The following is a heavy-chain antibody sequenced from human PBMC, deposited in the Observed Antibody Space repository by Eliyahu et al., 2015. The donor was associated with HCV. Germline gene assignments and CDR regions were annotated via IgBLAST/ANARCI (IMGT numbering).Heavy chain of an antibody. D-gene: IGHD1-26*01. CDR1: GFTFXDYG. Sequence: EVQLVXSGGGVVRPGGSLXLSCAASGFTFXDYGMXWVRQAPGKGLEWVSGINWXGGSTGYADSVKGRFTISRDNAKNSLYLQMNSLRAEDTALYYCARGAGVGAGGPFDYWGQGTLVTVSS. J-gene: IGHJ4*02. CDR2: INWXGGST. V-gene: IGHV3-20*04. CDR3: ARGAGVGAGGPFDY.